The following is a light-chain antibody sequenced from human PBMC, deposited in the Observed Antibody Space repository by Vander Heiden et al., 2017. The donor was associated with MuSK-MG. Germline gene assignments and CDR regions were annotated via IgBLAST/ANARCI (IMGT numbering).Light chain of an antibody. CDR3: QQQDSRTPIT. Sequence: IQMTQSPSSLSACVGDTVTITCRASRDISTYLNRYQQKQGKAPRLLIYAASKLQRGVPSRFSGSGYGRDVTLTVASRQEEDDAAYYCQQQDSRTPITFGRGTKVEIK. J-gene: IGKJ3*01. V-gene: IGKV1-39*01. CDR1: RDISTY. CDR2: AAS.